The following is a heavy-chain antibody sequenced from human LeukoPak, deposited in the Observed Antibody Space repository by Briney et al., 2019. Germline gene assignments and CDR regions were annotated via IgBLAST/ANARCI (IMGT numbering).Heavy chain of an antibody. CDR1: GFTFSSYG. CDR3: AKIYDSSGHFDY. CDR2: IWYDGSNK. J-gene: IGHJ4*02. D-gene: IGHD3-22*01. Sequence: PGGSLRLSCAASGFTFSSYGMHWVRQAPGKGLEWVAVIWYDGSNKYYADSVKGRFTISRDNSKNTLYLQMSSLRAEDTAVYYCAKIYDSSGHFDYWGQGTLVTVSS. V-gene: IGHV3-33*06.